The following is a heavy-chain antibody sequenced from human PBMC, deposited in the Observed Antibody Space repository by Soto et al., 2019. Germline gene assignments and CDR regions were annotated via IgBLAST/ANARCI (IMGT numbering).Heavy chain of an antibody. Sequence: PGGSLRLSCAASGFSLSDHYMDWVRQAPGKGLEWVGRTRNRASGYTTEYAASVKGRFTISRDGSKNSLYLQMNSLKTEDTAVYYCASSTNLGSGWFIDYWGQGTLVTVSS. D-gene: IGHD6-19*01. CDR2: TRNRASGYTT. V-gene: IGHV3-72*01. J-gene: IGHJ4*02. CDR3: ASSTNLGSGWFIDY. CDR1: GFSLSDHY.